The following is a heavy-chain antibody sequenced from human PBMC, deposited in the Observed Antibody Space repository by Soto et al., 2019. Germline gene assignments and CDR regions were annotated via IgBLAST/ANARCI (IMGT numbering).Heavy chain of an antibody. CDR2: INTYNGNT. CDR1: GYTFTRYG. Sequence: QVQLVQSGAEVKNPGASVKVSCKASGYTFTRYGISWARQAPGQGLEWMGWINTYNGNTNYAQNVQGRVTLTTDTTTTNAYMRRRSPSSNDTAIYDCAIGSVYVTPSRQDDWGQGTPVIVSS. CDR3: AIGSVYVTPSRQDD. V-gene: IGHV1-18*01. J-gene: IGHJ4*03. D-gene: IGHD3-16*01.